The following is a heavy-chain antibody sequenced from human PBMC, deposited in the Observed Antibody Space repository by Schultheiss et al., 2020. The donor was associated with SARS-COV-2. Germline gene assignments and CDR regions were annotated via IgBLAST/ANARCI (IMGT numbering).Heavy chain of an antibody. CDR1: GGSFSGYY. J-gene: IGHJ5*02. Sequence: SQTLSLTCAVYGGSFSGYYWSWIRQPPGKGLEWIGEINHRGSTNYNPSLQSRVTMSVDVSQKQLSLRLSSVTAADSAVYYCARGSEGFDPWGQGTQVTVSS. CDR2: INHRGST. CDR3: ARGSEGFDP. V-gene: IGHV4-34*01.